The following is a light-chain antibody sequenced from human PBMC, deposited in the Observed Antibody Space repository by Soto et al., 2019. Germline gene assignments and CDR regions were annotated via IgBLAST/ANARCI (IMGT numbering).Light chain of an antibody. V-gene: IGKV3D-15*01. J-gene: IGKJ4*01. CDR2: DTS. Sequence: EIVLTQSPGTLYLSPGERATLSCRASQSLSSSYLAWYQQKPGQATRLLISDTSTRATGITARFSGSGSGTEFTLTVSSLQSEDFALYFCHQYDHWPLTFGGGTKVDIK. CDR3: HQYDHWPLT. CDR1: QSLSSSY.